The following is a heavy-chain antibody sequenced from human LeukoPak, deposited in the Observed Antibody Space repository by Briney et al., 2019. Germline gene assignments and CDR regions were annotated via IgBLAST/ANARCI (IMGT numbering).Heavy chain of an antibody. Sequence: SETLSLTCTVSGGPMNSYFWAWIRQPPGKGLDWIGYIHYSGDTNYNPSLKSRVTISVDTSKNQFSLKLTSVTAADTAVYYCARVRCSGGSCPFDYWGQGSTVTVSS. CDR2: IHYSGDT. J-gene: IGHJ4*02. D-gene: IGHD2-15*01. CDR3: ARVRCSGGSCPFDY. CDR1: GGPMNSYF. V-gene: IGHV4-59*01.